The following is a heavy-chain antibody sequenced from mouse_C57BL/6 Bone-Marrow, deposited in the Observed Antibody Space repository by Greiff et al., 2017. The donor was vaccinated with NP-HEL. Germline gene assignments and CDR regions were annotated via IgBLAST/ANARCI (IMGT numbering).Heavy chain of an antibody. J-gene: IGHJ2*01. V-gene: IGHV1-55*01. CDR3: ANGYYGSLDY. Sequence: QVQLQQPGAELVKPGASVKMSCKASGYTFTSYWITWVKQRPGHGLEWIGDIYPGSGSTNYNEKFKSKATLTVDTSSSTAYMQLSSLTSEDAAVYDCANGYYGSLDYWGQGTTLTVSS. D-gene: IGHD1-1*01. CDR2: IYPGSGST. CDR1: GYTFTSYW.